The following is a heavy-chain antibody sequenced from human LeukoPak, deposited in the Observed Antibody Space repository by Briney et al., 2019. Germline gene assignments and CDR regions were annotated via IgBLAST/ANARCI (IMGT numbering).Heavy chain of an antibody. CDR3: ARDGSLAVAGTLYYYYYYGMDV. J-gene: IGHJ6*02. V-gene: IGHV3-33*01. D-gene: IGHD6-19*01. CDR1: GFTFSSYG. CDR2: IWYDGSNK. Sequence: GGSLRLSCAASGFTFSSYGMHWVRQAPGKGLEWVAVIWYDGSNKYYADSVKGRFTISRDNSKNTLYLQMNSLRAEDTAVYYCARDGSLAVAGTLYYYYYYGMDVWGQGTTVTVSS.